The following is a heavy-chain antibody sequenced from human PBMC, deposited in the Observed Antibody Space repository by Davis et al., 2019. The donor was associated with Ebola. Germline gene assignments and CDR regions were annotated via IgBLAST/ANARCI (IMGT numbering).Heavy chain of an antibody. D-gene: IGHD5/OR15-5a*01. CDR1: VITFSSYA. Sequence: GGSLRLSCTDSVITFSSYAMTWVRQAPGKGLEWVSSISISSAFIYYADSVKGRFTISRDNAKNSLYLRLNSLRAEDTALYHCARHVELYAADYWGQGTLVTVST. CDR2: ISISSAFI. V-gene: IGHV3-21*04. J-gene: IGHJ4*02. CDR3: ARHVELYAADY.